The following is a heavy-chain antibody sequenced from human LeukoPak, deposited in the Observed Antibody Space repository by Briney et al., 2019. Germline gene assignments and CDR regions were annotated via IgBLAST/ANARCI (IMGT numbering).Heavy chain of an antibody. CDR1: GYTFTSYY. Sequence: ASVKVSCKASGYTFTSYYMHWVRQAPGQGLEWMGRINPNSGGTNYAQKFQGRVTMTRDTSISTAYMELSRLRSDDTAVYYCARYRSSKLLHLQHWGQGTLVTVSS. D-gene: IGHD2-15*01. J-gene: IGHJ1*01. V-gene: IGHV1-2*06. CDR2: INPNSGGT. CDR3: ARYRSSKLLHLQH.